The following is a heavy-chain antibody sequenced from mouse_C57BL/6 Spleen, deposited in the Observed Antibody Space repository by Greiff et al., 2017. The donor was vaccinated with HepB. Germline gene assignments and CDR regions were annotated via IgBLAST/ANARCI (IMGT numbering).Heavy chain of an antibody. CDR2: IDPANGNT. Sequence: VHVKQSVAELVRPGASVKLSCTASGFNIKNTYMHWVKQRPEQGLEWIGRIDPANGNTKYAPKFQGKATITADTSSNTAYLQLSSLTSEDTAIYYCARSVYYGSSWFAYWGQGTLVTVSA. D-gene: IGHD1-1*01. V-gene: IGHV14-3*01. J-gene: IGHJ3*01. CDR3: ARSVYYGSSWFAY. CDR1: GFNIKNTY.